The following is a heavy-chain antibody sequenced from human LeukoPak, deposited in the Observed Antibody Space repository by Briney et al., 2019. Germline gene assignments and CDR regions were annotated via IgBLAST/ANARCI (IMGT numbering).Heavy chain of an antibody. V-gene: IGHV4-61*02. J-gene: IGHJ5*02. CDR2: IYTSGST. CDR1: GGSISSGSYY. CDR3: ARDYYDSSGYLPYNWFDP. D-gene: IGHD3-22*01. Sequence: SQTLSLTCTVSGGSISSGSYYWSWIRQPAGTGLEWIGRIYTSGSTNYNPSLKSRVTISVDTSKNQSSLKLSSVTAADTAVYYCARDYYDSSGYLPYNWFDPWGQGTLVTVSS.